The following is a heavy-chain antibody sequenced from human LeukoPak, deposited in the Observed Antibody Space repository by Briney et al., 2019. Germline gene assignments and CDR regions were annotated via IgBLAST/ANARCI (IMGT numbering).Heavy chain of an antibody. Sequence: GGSLRLSCAASGFIFSNDAMHWVRQAPGKGLECVAFIWFDGSNKHYADSVKGRFTISRDNSEDTLYLQMNSLRAEDTAVYYCVRDPSGSGFAFDSWGEGALVTVSS. J-gene: IGHJ4*02. CDR3: VRDPSGSGFAFDS. CDR2: IWFDGSNK. V-gene: IGHV3-33*01. D-gene: IGHD1-1*01. CDR1: GFIFSNDA.